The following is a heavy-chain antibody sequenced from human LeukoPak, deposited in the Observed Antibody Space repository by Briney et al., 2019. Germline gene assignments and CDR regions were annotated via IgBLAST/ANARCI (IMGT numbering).Heavy chain of an antibody. V-gene: IGHV1-69*04. CDR1: GGTFSSYA. CDR3: ARSYGSGSTFDY. J-gene: IGHJ4*02. D-gene: IGHD3-10*01. Sequence: ASVKVSYKASGGTFSSYAISWVRQAPGQGLEWMGRIIPILGIANYAQKFQGRVTITADKSTSTAYMELSSLRSEDTAVYYCARSYGSGSTFDYWGQGTLVTVSS. CDR2: IIPILGIA.